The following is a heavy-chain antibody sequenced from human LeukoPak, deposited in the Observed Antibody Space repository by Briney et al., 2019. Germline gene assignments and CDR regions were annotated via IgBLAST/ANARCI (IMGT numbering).Heavy chain of an antibody. Sequence: SETLSLTCTVSGGSISSYYWSWIRQPPGKGLEWIGYIYYSGSTNYNPSLKSRVTISVDTSKNQFSLKLSSVTAADTAVYYCAGRVGRGNYFDYWGQGTLVTVSS. CDR3: AGRVGRGNYFDY. D-gene: IGHD2-15*01. CDR2: IYYSGST. V-gene: IGHV4-59*01. CDR1: GGSISSYY. J-gene: IGHJ4*02.